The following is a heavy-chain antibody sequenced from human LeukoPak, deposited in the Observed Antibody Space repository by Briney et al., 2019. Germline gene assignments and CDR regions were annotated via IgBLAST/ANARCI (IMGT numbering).Heavy chain of an antibody. CDR3: ARDDFRAAMAFDY. CDR2: ISSSGSTI. J-gene: IGHJ4*02. CDR1: GSTFSDYY. Sequence: GSLRLSCAASGSTFSDYYMSWIRQAPGKGLGWVSYISSSGSTIYYADSVKGRFTISRDNAKNSLYLQMNSLRAEDTAVYYCARDDFRAAMAFDYWGQGTLVTVSS. V-gene: IGHV3-11*01. D-gene: IGHD5-18*01.